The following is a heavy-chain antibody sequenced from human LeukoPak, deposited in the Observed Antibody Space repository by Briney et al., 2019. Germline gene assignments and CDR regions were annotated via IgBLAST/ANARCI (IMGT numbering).Heavy chain of an antibody. V-gene: IGHV3-21*01. Sequence: GGSLRLSCAASGFAFSTYTMNWVRQAPGKGLEWVSSISPGSTDIYYADSVKGRFTISRDNARNSLYLQMNSLRAEDTAVYYCASGRFRGVIIDWGQGTLVTVSS. J-gene: IGHJ4*02. CDR2: ISPGSTDI. D-gene: IGHD3-10*01. CDR1: GFAFSTYT. CDR3: ASGRFRGVIID.